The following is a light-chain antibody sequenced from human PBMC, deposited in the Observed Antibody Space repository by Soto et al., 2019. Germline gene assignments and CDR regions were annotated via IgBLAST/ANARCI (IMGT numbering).Light chain of an antibody. J-gene: IGLJ1*01. CDR1: IIDVGDYNY. V-gene: IGLV2-14*01. CDR3: SSYTTSSTPSYV. CDR2: EVS. Sequence: QSALTQPASVSGSPGQSITISCTGTIIDVGDYNYVSWYQHHPGKAPKLIIYEVSNRPSGVYTRFSGSSSDNTASLPISGLLPDDYSDYYCSSYTTSSTPSYVFGTGTKLTVL.